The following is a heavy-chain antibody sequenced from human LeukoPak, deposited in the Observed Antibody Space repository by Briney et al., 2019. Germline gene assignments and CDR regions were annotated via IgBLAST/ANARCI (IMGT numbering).Heavy chain of an antibody. CDR2: IYITGST. D-gene: IGHD3-10*01. CDR1: GGSITSYN. V-gene: IGHV4-4*07. Sequence: PSETLSLTCTVSGGSITSYNWSWIRQSAGKGREWIGRIYITGSTTYNPSLKSRVTMSLDTSKNQFSLKLSSVTAADTAVYYCARDSGTTGEVKFDPWGQGTLVTVSS. J-gene: IGHJ5*02. CDR3: ARDSGTTGEVKFDP.